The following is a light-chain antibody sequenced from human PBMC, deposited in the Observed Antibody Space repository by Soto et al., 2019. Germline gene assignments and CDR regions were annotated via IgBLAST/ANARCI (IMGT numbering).Light chain of an antibody. CDR3: QQANSFPLT. CDR2: TTS. J-gene: IGKJ4*01. Sequence: DIQVTQSPSSVSASVGDRVTITCRASQDINNWLAWYQQKPGKAPKFLIYTTSNLQIGVPSRFSGSGSGTDFTLTISSLQPEDFATYYCQQANSFPLTFGGGTKVEIK. CDR1: QDINNW. V-gene: IGKV1D-12*01.